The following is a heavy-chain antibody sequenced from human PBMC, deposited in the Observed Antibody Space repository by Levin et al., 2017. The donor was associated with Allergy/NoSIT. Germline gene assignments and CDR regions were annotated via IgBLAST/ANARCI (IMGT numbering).Heavy chain of an antibody. Sequence: LGESLKISCTASGFIFSDHYMDWVRQAPGKGLEWVGRIKHKAESYTTEYAASVRARFTISRDDSNSLYLQMNSLRTEDTAVYYCARALPMDPYDYWGQGTLVTVSS. D-gene: IGHD2-2*03. J-gene: IGHJ4*02. CDR1: GFIFSDHY. CDR3: ARALPMDPYDY. V-gene: IGHV3-72*01. CDR2: IKHKAESYTT.